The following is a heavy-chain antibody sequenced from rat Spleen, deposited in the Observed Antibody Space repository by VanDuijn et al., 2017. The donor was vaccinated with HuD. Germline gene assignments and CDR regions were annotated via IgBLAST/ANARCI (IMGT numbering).Heavy chain of an antibody. Sequence: EVQLVESGGGLVQPGRSMKLSCAASGLSFSNYDMAWVRQAPTKGLEWVASISYDGTATYYRDSVKGRFTISRDDAQSTLYLQMNSLRSDDTATYYCARGVADYWGQGVMVTVSS. CDR2: ISYDGTAT. CDR3: ARGVADY. D-gene: IGHD4-3*01. J-gene: IGHJ2*01. CDR1: GLSFSNYD. V-gene: IGHV5-22*01.